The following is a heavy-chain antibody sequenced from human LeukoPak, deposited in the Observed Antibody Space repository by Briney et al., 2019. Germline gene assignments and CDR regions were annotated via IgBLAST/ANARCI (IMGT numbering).Heavy chain of an antibody. CDR3: ARDNRGYQLLYDAFDI. Sequence: ASVKVSCKVSGYTLTELSMHWVRQAPGKGLEWMGGFDPEDGETIYAQKFQGRVTITTDESTSTAYMELSSLRSEDTAVYYCARDNRGYQLLYDAFDIWGQGTMVTVSS. CDR1: GYTLTELS. V-gene: IGHV1-24*01. D-gene: IGHD2-2*02. J-gene: IGHJ3*02. CDR2: FDPEDGET.